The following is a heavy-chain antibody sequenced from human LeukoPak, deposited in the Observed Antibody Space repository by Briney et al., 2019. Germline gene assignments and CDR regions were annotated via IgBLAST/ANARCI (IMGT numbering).Heavy chain of an antibody. J-gene: IGHJ2*01. CDR3: ARGSLFWVNWYFDL. Sequence: PGGSLRLSCAASGFIVSNNYMSWVRQAPGKGLEWVSVIYSGGSTSYADSVKGRFTISRDNSKNTLYLQMNSLRAEDTAVYYCARGSLFWVNWYFDLWGRGTLVTVSS. D-gene: IGHD3-16*01. CDR2: IYSGGST. V-gene: IGHV3-53*05. CDR1: GFIVSNNY.